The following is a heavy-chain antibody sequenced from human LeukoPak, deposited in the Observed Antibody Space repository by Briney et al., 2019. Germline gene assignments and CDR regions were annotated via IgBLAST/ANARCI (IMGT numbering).Heavy chain of an antibody. Sequence: SETLSLTCAVYGGSFSGYYWSWIRQPPGKGLEWIGEINHSGSTNYNPSLKSRVTISVDTSKNQFSLKLSSVTAADTAVYYCASLGGWGDYYYYYGMDVWGQGTTVTVSS. J-gene: IGHJ6*02. CDR2: INHSGST. CDR3: ASLGGWGDYYYYYGMDV. D-gene: IGHD1-26*01. V-gene: IGHV4-34*01. CDR1: GGSFSGYY.